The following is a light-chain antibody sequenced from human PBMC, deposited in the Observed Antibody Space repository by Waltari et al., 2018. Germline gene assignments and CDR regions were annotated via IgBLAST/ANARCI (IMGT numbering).Light chain of an antibody. V-gene: IGKV3-15*01. Sequence: ITMTQSQATLSVSPGERVTLSCQASQSINYNLAWYQHRLGQAPRLLIYDSSTRATGVPDRYSGGGSGTDFTLTISSLQSEDFAIYYCQQYDNWPRTFGQGTRVEVK. J-gene: IGKJ1*01. CDR1: QSINYN. CDR2: DSS. CDR3: QQYDNWPRT.